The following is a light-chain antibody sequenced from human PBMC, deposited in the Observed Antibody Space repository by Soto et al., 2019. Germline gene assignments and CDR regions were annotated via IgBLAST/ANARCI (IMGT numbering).Light chain of an antibody. V-gene: IGLV2-14*03. Sequence: QSVLTQPASVSGSPGQSITISCTGTSSDVGGYNYVSWFQQHPGQAPKLKIYEVSNRPSGVSNRFSGSKSGYTASLTISELQAEDEADYYCTSFTSSSTWVFGGGTKLTVL. CDR2: EVS. J-gene: IGLJ3*02. CDR1: SSDVGGYNY. CDR3: TSFTSSSTWV.